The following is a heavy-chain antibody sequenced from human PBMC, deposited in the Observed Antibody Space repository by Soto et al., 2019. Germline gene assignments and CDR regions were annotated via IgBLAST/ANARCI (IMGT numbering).Heavy chain of an antibody. D-gene: IGHD3-22*01. Sequence: AETLSLSCTVSGGSISSYYWSWIRQPPGKGLEWIGYIYHSGSTNYNPSLKSRVTMSVDTSKNQFSLKLSSVTAADTAVYYCARHLGYDSSGYYRNWFDPWGQGTLVTVSS. J-gene: IGHJ5*02. V-gene: IGHV4-59*08. CDR1: GGSISSYY. CDR3: ARHLGYDSSGYYRNWFDP. CDR2: IYHSGST.